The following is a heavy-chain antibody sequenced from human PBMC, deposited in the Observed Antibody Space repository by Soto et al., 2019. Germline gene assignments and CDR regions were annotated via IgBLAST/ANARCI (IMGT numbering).Heavy chain of an antibody. J-gene: IGHJ4*02. CDR3: AKEGGSRIRDPRYFDY. Sequence: GGSLRLSCAGSGFAFSTFDIHWVRQAPGKGLEWVSGIGTLSDTFYAASVQGRFTISRQNAKNSVYLQMNSLRAEDTAVYYCAKEGGSRIRDPRYFDYWGQGTLVTVSS. V-gene: IGHV3-13*01. CDR1: GFAFSTFD. CDR2: IGTLSDT. D-gene: IGHD2-15*01.